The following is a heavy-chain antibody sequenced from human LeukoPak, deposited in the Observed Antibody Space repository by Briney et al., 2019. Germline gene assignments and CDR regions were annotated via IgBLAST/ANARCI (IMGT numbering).Heavy chain of an antibody. Sequence: SGPTLVKPTQTLTLTCTFSGFSLSTSGVNVGWIRQPPGKALEWLALIYWNDDKRYSPSLKSRLTITKDTSRNQVVLTMINMDPVDTATYYCAHSSYDTSGYYYFDYWGLGTLVTVSS. D-gene: IGHD3-22*01. V-gene: IGHV2-5*01. J-gene: IGHJ4*02. CDR3: AHSSYDTSGYYYFDY. CDR1: GFSLSTSGVN. CDR2: IYWNDDK.